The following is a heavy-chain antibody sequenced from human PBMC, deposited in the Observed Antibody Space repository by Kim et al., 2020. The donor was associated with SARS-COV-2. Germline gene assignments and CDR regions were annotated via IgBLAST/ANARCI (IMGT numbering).Heavy chain of an antibody. CDR3: AGGQDVDSGRYGGMDV. V-gene: IGHV4-34*01. Sequence: SETLSLICAVYGGSFNDYYWSWIRQPPGKGLEWVGEINHSGSTNYNPSLRSRVIISVDTSTNQFSLNLSSVTAADTAVYYCAGGQDVDSGRYGGMDVWG. D-gene: IGHD3-10*01. J-gene: IGHJ6*02. CDR1: GGSFNDYY. CDR2: INHSGST.